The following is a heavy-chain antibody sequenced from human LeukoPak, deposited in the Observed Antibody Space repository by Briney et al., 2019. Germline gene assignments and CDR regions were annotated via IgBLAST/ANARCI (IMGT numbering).Heavy chain of an antibody. J-gene: IGHJ4*02. CDR3: AKDPTLIVVVPAATIS. CDR1: GYTFTSYD. D-gene: IGHD2-2*01. Sequence: ASVKVSCKASGYTFTSYDINWVRQATGQGLEWMGWMNPNSGNTGYAQKFQGRVTMTRNTSISTAYMELSSLRSEDTAVYYCAKDPTLIVVVPAATISWGQGTLVTVSS. V-gene: IGHV1-8*01. CDR2: MNPNSGNT.